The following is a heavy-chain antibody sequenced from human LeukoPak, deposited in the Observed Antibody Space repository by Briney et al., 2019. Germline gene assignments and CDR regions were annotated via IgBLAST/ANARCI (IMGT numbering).Heavy chain of an antibody. CDR3: ARVPFVVVPAAIYTEYYFDY. CDR1: GFTFSSYS. CDR2: ISSSSSYI. V-gene: IGHV3-21*01. D-gene: IGHD2-2*01. Sequence: GGSLRLSCAASGFTFSSYSMNWVRQAPGKGLEWVSSISSSSSYIYYADSVKDRFTISRDNAKNSLYLQMNSLRAEDTAVYYCARVPFVVVPAAIYTEYYFDYWGQGTLVTVSS. J-gene: IGHJ4*02.